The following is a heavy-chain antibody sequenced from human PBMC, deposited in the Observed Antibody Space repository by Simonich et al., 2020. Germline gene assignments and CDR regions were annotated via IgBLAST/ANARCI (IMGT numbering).Heavy chain of an antibody. V-gene: IGHV4-39*01. CDR3: ARWAYSSSYFDY. D-gene: IGHD6-6*01. J-gene: IGHJ4*02. CDR1: GGSISSSCYY. CDR2: IYYSERT. Sequence: QLQLQESGPGLVKPSETLSLTCTVSGGSISSSCYYWGWIRQPPGKGLEWIGSIYYSERTYYNPSLKSRVTISVDTSKNQFSLKLSSVTAADTAVYYCARWAYSSSYFDYWGQGTLVTVSS.